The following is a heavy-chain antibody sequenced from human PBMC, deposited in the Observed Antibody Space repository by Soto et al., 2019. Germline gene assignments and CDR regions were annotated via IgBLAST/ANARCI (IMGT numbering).Heavy chain of an antibody. J-gene: IGHJ4*02. V-gene: IGHV3-23*01. D-gene: IGHD5-12*01. CDR1: GFTFSNYV. Sequence: EVQLLDSGGGLVQPGGSLRLSCAASGFTFSNYVMNWVRQAPGKGLDWVSAISASGGSTYYADSVKGRFTLSRDNSKNTLYLQMSSLRAEDTAVYYCAKGPLVSGYDLDYWGQGTLVTVSS. CDR2: ISASGGST. CDR3: AKGPLVSGYDLDY.